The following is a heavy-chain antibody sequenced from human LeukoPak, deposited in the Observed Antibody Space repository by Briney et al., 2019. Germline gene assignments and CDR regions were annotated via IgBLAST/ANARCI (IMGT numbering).Heavy chain of an antibody. D-gene: IGHD1-26*01. J-gene: IGHJ4*02. Sequence: PSETLSLTCSVSGGSISSSSYYWGWIRQPPGKGREWIGSIYYSGSTYYNPSLKSRVTISVDTSKNQFSLKLSSVTAADTAVYYCAAPSGEGATGYWGQGTLVTVSS. CDR1: GGSISSSSYY. V-gene: IGHV4-39*01. CDR2: IYYSGST. CDR3: AAPSGEGATGY.